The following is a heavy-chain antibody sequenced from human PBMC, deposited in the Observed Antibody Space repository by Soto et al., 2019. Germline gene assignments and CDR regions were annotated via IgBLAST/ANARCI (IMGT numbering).Heavy chain of an antibody. Sequence: PRGSLRLSCAASGFTFSSYAMSWVRQAPGKGLEWVSAISGSGGSTYYADSVKGRFTISRDNSKNTLYLQMNSLRAEDTAVYYCAKDPPSLTIFGVVIGIWGQGTLVTVSS. D-gene: IGHD3-3*01. V-gene: IGHV3-23*01. CDR1: GFTFSSYA. CDR2: ISGSGGST. CDR3: AKDPPSLTIFGVVIGI. J-gene: IGHJ4*02.